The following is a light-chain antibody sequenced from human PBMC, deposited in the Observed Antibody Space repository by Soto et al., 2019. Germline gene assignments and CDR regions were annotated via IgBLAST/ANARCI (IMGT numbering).Light chain of an antibody. CDR2: AAS. Sequence: DIQMTQSPSSLSASVGDRVTITCRASQSVSSYLNWYQQKPGKAPKLLIYAASSVQSGVPSRFSGSGSGTDATLTISSLQPEDFATYYCQQSYSAPITFGQGTRLEIK. CDR1: QSVSSY. J-gene: IGKJ5*01. V-gene: IGKV1-39*01. CDR3: QQSYSAPIT.